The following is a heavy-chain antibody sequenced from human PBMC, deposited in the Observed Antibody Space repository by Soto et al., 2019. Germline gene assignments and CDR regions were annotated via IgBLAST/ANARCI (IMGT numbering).Heavy chain of an antibody. CDR3: ARVAIFGVVRGTYYFDY. Sequence: QVQLVQSGAEVKKPGSSVKVSCKASGGTFSSYAISWVRQAPGQGLEWMGGIIPIFGTANYAQKFQGRVTITADESTSTAYMELSSLISEDTSVYYCARVAIFGVVRGTYYFDYWGQGTLVTVSS. J-gene: IGHJ4*02. V-gene: IGHV1-69*01. CDR2: IIPIFGTA. D-gene: IGHD3-3*01. CDR1: GGTFSSYA.